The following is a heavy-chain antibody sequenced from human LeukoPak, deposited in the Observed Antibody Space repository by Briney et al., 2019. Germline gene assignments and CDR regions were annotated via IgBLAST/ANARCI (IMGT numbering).Heavy chain of an antibody. CDR1: GYTFTSYY. CDR3: GRGGIVVVVAATHWFDP. V-gene: IGHV1-46*01. Sequence: ASVKVSCKASGYTFTSYYMHWVRQAPGQGLEWMGIINPSGGNTSYAQKFQGRVTMTRDMSTSTLYMELSSLRSEDTAVYYCGRGGIVVVVAATHWFDPWGQGTLVTVSS. D-gene: IGHD2-15*01. J-gene: IGHJ5*02. CDR2: INPSGGNT.